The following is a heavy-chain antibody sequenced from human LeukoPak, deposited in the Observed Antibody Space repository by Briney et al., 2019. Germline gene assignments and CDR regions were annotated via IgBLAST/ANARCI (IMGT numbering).Heavy chain of an antibody. CDR1: GFTFSSYA. CDR2: ISGSGGST. Sequence: PGGSLRLSCAASGFTFSSYAMRWVRQAPGKGLEWVSAISGSGGSTYYADSVKGRFTISRDNSKNTLYLQMNSLRAEDTAVYYCAKKYDSSGYYHYGPGAFDIWGQGTMVTVSS. D-gene: IGHD3-22*01. V-gene: IGHV3-23*01. J-gene: IGHJ3*02. CDR3: AKKYDSSGYYHYGPGAFDI.